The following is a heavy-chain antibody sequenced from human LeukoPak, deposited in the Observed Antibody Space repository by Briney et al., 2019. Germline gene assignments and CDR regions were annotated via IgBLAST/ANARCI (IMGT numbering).Heavy chain of an antibody. CDR2: IYSGGST. J-gene: IGHJ4*02. Sequence: GGSLRLSCAASGFTVSSNYMSWVRQAPGKGLEWVSVIYSGGSTYYADSVKGRFTISRHNSKNTLYLQMNSLRAEDTAVYYCAREDRYGSGGFNYWGQGTLVTVSS. CDR1: GFTVSSNY. V-gene: IGHV3-53*04. D-gene: IGHD3-10*01. CDR3: AREDRYGSGGFNY.